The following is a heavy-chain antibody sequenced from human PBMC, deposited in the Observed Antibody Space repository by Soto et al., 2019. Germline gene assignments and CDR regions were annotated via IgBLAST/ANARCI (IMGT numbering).Heavy chain of an antibody. CDR2: INPSGGST. J-gene: IGHJ4*02. D-gene: IGHD2-15*01. V-gene: IGHV1-46*01. CDR3: AREGNPTDIVVVVAATRAFDY. CDR1: GYTFTSYY. Sequence: ASVKVSYKASGYTFTSYYMHWVRQAPGQGREWMGIINPSGGSTSYAQKFQGRVTMTRDTSTSTVYMELSSLRSEDTAVYYCAREGNPTDIVVVVAATRAFDYWGQGTLVTVSS.